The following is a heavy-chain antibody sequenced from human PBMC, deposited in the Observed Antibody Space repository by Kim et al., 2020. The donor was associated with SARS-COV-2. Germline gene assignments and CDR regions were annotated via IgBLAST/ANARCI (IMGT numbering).Heavy chain of an antibody. CDR1: GFTFSSYS. CDR2: ISSSSSYI. J-gene: IGHJ3*02. Sequence: GGSLRLSCAASGFTFSSYSMNWVRQAPGKGLEWVSSISSSSSYIYYADSVKGRFTISRDNAKNSLYLQMNSLRAEDTAVYYCARVGVYYGSPDAFDIWGQGTMVTVSS. CDR3: ARVGVYYGSPDAFDI. D-gene: IGHD3-10*01. V-gene: IGHV3-21*01.